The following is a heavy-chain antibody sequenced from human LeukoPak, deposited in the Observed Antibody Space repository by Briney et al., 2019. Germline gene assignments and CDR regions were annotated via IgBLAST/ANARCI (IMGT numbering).Heavy chain of an antibody. CDR3: ARRGYSYGTGFDY. CDR2: IHHSGST. J-gene: IGHJ4*02. Sequence: PSETLSLTCAVYGGSFRGYYWTWIRQPPGKGLEWIGEIHHSGSTNYNPSLKSRVTISVDTSKNQFSLKLSSVTAADTAVYYCARRGYSYGTGFDYWGQGTLVTVSS. V-gene: IGHV4-34*01. CDR1: GGSFRGYY. D-gene: IGHD5-18*01.